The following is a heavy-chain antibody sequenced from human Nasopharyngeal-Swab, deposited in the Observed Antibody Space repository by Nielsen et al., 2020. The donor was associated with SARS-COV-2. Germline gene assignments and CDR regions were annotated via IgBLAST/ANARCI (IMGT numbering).Heavy chain of an antibody. CDR3: ARLYCGGDCYSEDYYGMDV. Sequence: ASVKVSCKASGYTFTSYGISWVRQAPGQGLEGMGWTSANNGNTNYEQKPQGRVTMTTDTSTSTAYMELRSLRSDDTAVYYCARLYCGGDCYSEDYYGMDVWGQGTTVTVSS. V-gene: IGHV1-18*01. CDR1: GYTFTSYG. CDR2: TSANNGNT. J-gene: IGHJ6*02. D-gene: IGHD2-21*02.